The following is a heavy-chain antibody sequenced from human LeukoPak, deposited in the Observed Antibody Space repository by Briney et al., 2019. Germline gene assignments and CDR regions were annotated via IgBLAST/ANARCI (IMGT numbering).Heavy chain of an antibody. CDR3: AREPLLNYNWFDP. J-gene: IGHJ5*02. Sequence: SETLSLTCTVSGGSISSGSYYWSWIRQPAGKGLEWIGRIYTSGSTNYNPSLKSRVTISVDTPKNQFSLKLSSVTAADTAVYYCAREPLLNYNWFDPWGQGTLVTVSS. CDR1: GGSISSGSYY. D-gene: IGHD2/OR15-2a*01. V-gene: IGHV4-61*02. CDR2: IYTSGST.